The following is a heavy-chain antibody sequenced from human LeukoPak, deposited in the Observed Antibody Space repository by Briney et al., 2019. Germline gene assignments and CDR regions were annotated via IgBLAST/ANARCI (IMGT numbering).Heavy chain of an antibody. V-gene: IGHV4-34*01. D-gene: IGHD2-2*01. J-gene: IGHJ5*02. CDR3: ARGGGIVVVPAAIRPYRYNWFDP. CDR2: INHSGST. CDR1: GGSFSGYY. Sequence: PSETLSLTCAVYGGSFSGYYWSWIRQPPGKGLEWIGEINHSGSTSYNPSLKSRVTISVDTSKNQFSLKLSSVTAADTAVYYCARGGGIVVVPAAIRPYRYNWFDPWGQGTLVTVSS.